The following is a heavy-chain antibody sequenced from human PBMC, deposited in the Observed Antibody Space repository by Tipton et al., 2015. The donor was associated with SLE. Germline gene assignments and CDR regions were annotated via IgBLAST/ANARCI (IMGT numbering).Heavy chain of an antibody. CDR3: ARGLGSRGDY. CDR2: INHSGST. J-gene: IGHJ4*02. D-gene: IGHD6-13*01. CDR1: GGSFSGYY. Sequence: LRLSCAVYGGSFSGYYWSWIRQPPGKGLEWIGEINHSGSTNYNPSLKSRVTISVDTPKNQFSLKLSSVTAADTAVYYWARGLGSRGDYWGQGTLVTVSS. V-gene: IGHV4-34*01.